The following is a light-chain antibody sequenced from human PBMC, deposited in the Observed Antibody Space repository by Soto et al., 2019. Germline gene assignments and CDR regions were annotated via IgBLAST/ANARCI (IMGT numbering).Light chain of an antibody. V-gene: IGLV2-14*01. CDR1: SSDVGAYNY. J-gene: IGLJ1*01. Sequence: QSVLTQPASVSGSPGQSITISCTGTSSDVGAYNYVSWYQQHPGKAPKLMIFEVSNRPSGVSNRFSGSKSGSTASLTISGLQAEDEADYYCNSYTSSSTRVFGTGTKVTVL. CDR2: EVS. CDR3: NSYTSSSTRV.